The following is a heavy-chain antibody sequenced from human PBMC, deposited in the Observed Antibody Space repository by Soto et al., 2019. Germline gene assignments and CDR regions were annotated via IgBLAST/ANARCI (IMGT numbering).Heavy chain of an antibody. J-gene: IGHJ4*02. CDR1: GFTFSSYG. CDR2: ISYDGSNK. V-gene: IGHV3-30*18. CDR3: AKTYGDYEDYFDY. D-gene: IGHD4-17*01. Sequence: GGSLRLSCAASGFTFSSYGMHWVRQAPGKGLEWVAVISYDGSNKYYADSVKGRFTISRDNSKNTLYLQMNSLRAEDTAVYYCAKTYGDYEDYFDYWGQGTLVTVSS.